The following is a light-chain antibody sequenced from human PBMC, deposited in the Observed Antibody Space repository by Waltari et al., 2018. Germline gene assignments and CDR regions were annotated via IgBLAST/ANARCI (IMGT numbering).Light chain of an antibody. CDR2: EVS. V-gene: IGLV2-14*01. CDR1: SSDVGSYKY. Sequence: QSALTQPASVSGSPGQSITISCTGTSSDVGSYKYVSWNQKNPGKTPKLMVYEVSNRTSGVSNRFTGSKAGNPASLTISGRQAEDEADYYCSSYADNYFYVFGPGTKVTVL. CDR3: SSYADNYFYV. J-gene: IGLJ1*01.